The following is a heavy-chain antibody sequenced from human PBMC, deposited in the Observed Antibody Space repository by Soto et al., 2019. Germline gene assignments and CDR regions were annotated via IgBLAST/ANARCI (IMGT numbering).Heavy chain of an antibody. CDR1: GGSISSYY. Sequence: SLTCTVSGGSISSYYWSWIRQPPGKGLEWIGYIYYSGSTNYNPSLKSRVTISVDTSKNQFSLKLSSVTAADTAVYYCARVVGEDYYYYGMDVWGQGTTVTVSS. CDR2: IYYSGST. V-gene: IGHV4-59*01. J-gene: IGHJ6*02. CDR3: ARVVGEDYYYYGMDV. D-gene: IGHD6-6*01.